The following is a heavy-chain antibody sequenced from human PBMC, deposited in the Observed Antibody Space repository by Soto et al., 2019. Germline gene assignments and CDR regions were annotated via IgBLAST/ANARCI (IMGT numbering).Heavy chain of an antibody. CDR3: AKDLIELHRPPTFHI. V-gene: IGHV3-23*01. CDR2: LSGSGTTT. CDR1: GFIFRNFA. Sequence: GGSLRLSCAASGFIFRNFAMSWVRQAPGKGLEWVSTLSGSGTTTYYPESLRGRFTISRDNSKNILYLQMNSLSGEDTAVYYCAKDLIELHRPPTFHIWGQGTMVTVSS. D-gene: IGHD1-26*01. J-gene: IGHJ3*02.